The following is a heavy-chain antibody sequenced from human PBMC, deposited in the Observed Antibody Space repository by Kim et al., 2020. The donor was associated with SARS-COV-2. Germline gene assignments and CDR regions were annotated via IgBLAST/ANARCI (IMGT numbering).Heavy chain of an antibody. J-gene: IGHJ4*02. CDR1: GGSISSYY. D-gene: IGHD5-12*01. Sequence: SETLSLTCTVSGGSISSYYWSWIRQPPGKGLEWIGYIYYSGSTNYNPSLKSRVTISVDTSKNQFSLKLSSVTAADTAVYYCARMATSLFDYWGQGTLVTVSP. CDR3: ARMATSLFDY. V-gene: IGHV4-59*13. CDR2: IYYSGST.